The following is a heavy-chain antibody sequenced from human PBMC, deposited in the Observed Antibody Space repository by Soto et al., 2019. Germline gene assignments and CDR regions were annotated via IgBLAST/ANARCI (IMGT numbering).Heavy chain of an antibody. J-gene: IGHJ4*02. V-gene: IGHV2-70*01. D-gene: IGHD3-10*01. CDR1: GFSPSTSGMC. Sequence: SCPTLVNPTQTLTLTCTFSGFSPSTSGMCVNWIRQPPGKALEWLALIDWDDDKYYSTSLKTRLTISKDTSKNQVVLTMTNMDPVDTATYYCARSAMVRGVIIPDFDYWGQGTLVTVSS. CDR3: ARSAMVRGVIIPDFDY. CDR2: IDWDDDK.